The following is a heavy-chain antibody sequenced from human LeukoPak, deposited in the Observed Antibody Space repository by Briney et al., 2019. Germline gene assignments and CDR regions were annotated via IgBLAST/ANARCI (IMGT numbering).Heavy chain of an antibody. CDR1: GFTFTAYW. CDR3: AREGDRHLTFDY. Sequence: GGSLRLSCEGSGFTFTAYWMSWVRQAPGKGLEWVAGTAYEGGEKYYADSVSGRFTISRDNSDNTVYLQMNGLRLEDTAVYFCAREGDRHLTFDYWGRGTLVTVSS. J-gene: IGHJ4*02. D-gene: IGHD3-16*01. CDR2: TAYEGGEK. V-gene: IGHV3-30*03.